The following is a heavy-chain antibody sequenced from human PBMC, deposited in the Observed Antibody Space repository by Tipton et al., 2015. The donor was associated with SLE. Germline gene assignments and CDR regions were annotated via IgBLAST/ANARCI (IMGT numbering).Heavy chain of an antibody. D-gene: IGHD3/OR15-3a*01. CDR2: IWFDGSDT. CDR1: GFTFSDYV. Sequence: SLRLSCAASGFTFSDYVMHWVRQAPGKGLEWVGLIWFDGSDTFYGDSVRGRFTISRDNSKNILYLQMNSLRAGDTAVYYCARMDGLETGAHDHWGQGALVTVSS. V-gene: IGHV3-33*01. J-gene: IGHJ5*02. CDR3: ARMDGLETGAHDH.